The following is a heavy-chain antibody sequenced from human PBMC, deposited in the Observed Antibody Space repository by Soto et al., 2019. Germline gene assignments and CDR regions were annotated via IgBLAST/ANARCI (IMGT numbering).Heavy chain of an antibody. CDR1: GFTFSSYA. D-gene: IGHD3-22*01. Sequence: EVQLLESGGGLVQPGGSLRLSCAASGFTFSSYAMSWVRQAPGKGLEWVSAISGSGGSTYYADSVKGRFTLSRDKSKKTLYLPMHSLRAEETAVYYCAKDERYYDGSGYLGMAEYFQHWGQGTPVTVSS. V-gene: IGHV3-23*01. CDR2: ISGSGGST. J-gene: IGHJ1*01. CDR3: AKDERYYDGSGYLGMAEYFQH.